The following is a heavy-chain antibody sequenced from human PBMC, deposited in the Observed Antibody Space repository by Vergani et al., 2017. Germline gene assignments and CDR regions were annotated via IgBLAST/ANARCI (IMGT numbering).Heavy chain of an antibody. D-gene: IGHD4-11*01. Sequence: QVQLQQWGAGLLKPSETLSLTCAVYGGSFSGYYWSWIRQPPGKGLEWIGEINHSGSTNYNPSLKSRVTISVDTSKNQFSLKLSSVTAADTAVYYCARDRFDDYSNYGKPGYYYYMDVWGKGTTVTVSS. CDR3: ARDRFDDYSNYGKPGYYYYMDV. J-gene: IGHJ6*03. V-gene: IGHV4-34*01. CDR1: GGSFSGYY. CDR2: INHSGST.